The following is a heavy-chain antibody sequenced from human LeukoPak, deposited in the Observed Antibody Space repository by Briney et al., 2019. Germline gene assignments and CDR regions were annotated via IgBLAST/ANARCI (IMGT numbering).Heavy chain of an antibody. J-gene: IGHJ4*02. CDR3: ARVVDTAMVHYFDY. Sequence: SVKVSCKASGGTFISYAISWVRQAPGQGLEWMGGIIPIFGTANYAQKFQGRVTITADKSTSTAYMELSGLRSEDTAVYYCARVVDTAMVHYFDYWGQGTLATVSS. CDR2: IIPIFGTA. CDR1: GGTFISYA. D-gene: IGHD5-18*01. V-gene: IGHV1-69*06.